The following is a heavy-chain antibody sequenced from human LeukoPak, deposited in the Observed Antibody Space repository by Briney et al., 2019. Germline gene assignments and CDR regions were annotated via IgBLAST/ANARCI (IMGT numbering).Heavy chain of an antibody. V-gene: IGHV3-11*01. CDR2: ISSSGNTT. Sequence: GGSLRLSCAASGFTFSDYYMSWIRQAPGKGLEWVSYISSSGNTTYHADSVKGRFTISRDNAKNSLYLQMNSLRAEDTALYYCAKDFVGTGNFRGGDYWGQGTLVTVSS. CDR3: AKDFVGTGNFRGGDY. J-gene: IGHJ4*02. D-gene: IGHD1-1*01. CDR1: GFTFSDYY.